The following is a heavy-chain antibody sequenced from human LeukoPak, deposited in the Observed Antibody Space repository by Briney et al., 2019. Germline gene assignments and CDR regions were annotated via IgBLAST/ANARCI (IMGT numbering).Heavy chain of an antibody. CDR1: GFTFSSYA. J-gene: IGHJ6*02. Sequence: PGGSLRLSCAASGFTFSSYAMSWVRQAPGKGPEWVSAISGSGGSTYYADSVKGRFTISRDNSKNTLYLQMNSLRAEDTAVYYCAKFFRSGYYTAYYYYYGMDVWGQGTTVTVSS. D-gene: IGHD3-3*01. CDR3: AKFFRSGYYTAYYYYYGMDV. CDR2: ISGSGGST. V-gene: IGHV3-23*01.